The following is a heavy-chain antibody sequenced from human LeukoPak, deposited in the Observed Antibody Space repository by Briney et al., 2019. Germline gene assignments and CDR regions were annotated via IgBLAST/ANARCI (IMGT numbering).Heavy chain of an antibody. CDR2: INHSGST. CDR3: ARLSYYYDSSGYFDY. CDR1: GGSFSGYY. V-gene: IGHV4-34*01. J-gene: IGHJ4*02. Sequence: SETLSLTCAVYGGSFSGYYWSWIRQPPGKGLEWIGEINHSGSTNYNPSLKSRVTISVDTSKNQFSLKLSSVTAADTAVYYCARLSYYYDSSGYFDYWGQGTLVTVSS. D-gene: IGHD3-22*01.